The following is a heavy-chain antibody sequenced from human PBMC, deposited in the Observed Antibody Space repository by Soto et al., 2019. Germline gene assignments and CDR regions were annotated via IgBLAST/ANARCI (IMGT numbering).Heavy chain of an antibody. D-gene: IGHD3-3*01. Sequence: PSDPLSLTCAVYGGTFGGYYCSWIRQLQGQGRGWIGEINHSGSTNYNPSLKSRVTISVDTSKKQFSLKLSSVTAADTAVYHCARGSGISIWSGYRKPQYYYYGMDVWGQGTTVTASS. CDR1: GGTFGGYY. J-gene: IGHJ6*02. V-gene: IGHV4-34*01. CDR3: ARGSGISIWSGYRKPQYYYYGMDV. CDR2: INHSGST.